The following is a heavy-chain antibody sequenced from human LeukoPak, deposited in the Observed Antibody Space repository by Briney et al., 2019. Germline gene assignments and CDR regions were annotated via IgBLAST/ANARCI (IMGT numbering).Heavy chain of an antibody. J-gene: IGHJ4*02. Sequence: GASVKVSCKASGYTFTSYGISWVRQAPGQGLEWMGWISAYNGNTNYAQKLQGRVTMTTDTSTSTAYMELRSLRSDDTAVYYCARVGPLYYYDSTPDYWGQGTLVTVSS. CDR3: ARVGPLYYYDSTPDY. CDR1: GYTFTSYG. CDR2: ISAYNGNT. D-gene: IGHD3-22*01. V-gene: IGHV1-18*04.